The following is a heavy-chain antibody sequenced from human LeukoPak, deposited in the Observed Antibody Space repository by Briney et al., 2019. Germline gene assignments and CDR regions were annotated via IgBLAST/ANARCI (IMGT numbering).Heavy chain of an antibody. Sequence: GGSLRLSCAASGFDFSSYWMSWVRQAPGKGLEWVANIKEDGSDKYYVDSVEGRFTISRDNAKNSLYLQMNTLRAEDTAVYYSMGDPGDYWGQGTLVTVSS. CDR3: MGDPGDY. CDR2: IKEDGSDK. J-gene: IGHJ4*02. CDR1: GFDFSSYW. V-gene: IGHV3-7*04.